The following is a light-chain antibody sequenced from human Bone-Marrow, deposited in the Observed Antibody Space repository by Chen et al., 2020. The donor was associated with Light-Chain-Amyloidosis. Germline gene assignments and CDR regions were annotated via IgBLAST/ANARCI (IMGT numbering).Light chain of an antibody. V-gene: IGKV1-39*01. CDR2: AAS. CDR3: QQTFMTPRA. Sequence: DIQMTQSPSSLSASVGDRVTITCRASQSINNYLNWYQHRPGKAPKLLIHAASTLHGGVPSRFSGSGSGTDFTLTITSLQPEDFATYYCQQTFMTPRAFGPGARLEIK. CDR1: QSINNY. J-gene: IGKJ5*01.